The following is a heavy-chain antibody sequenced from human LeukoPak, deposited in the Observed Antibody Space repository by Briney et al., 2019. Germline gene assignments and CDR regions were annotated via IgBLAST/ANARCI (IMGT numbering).Heavy chain of an antibody. CDR3: AKGHTYGMI. V-gene: IGHV3-11*01. D-gene: IGHD5-18*01. CDR2: ISSSGSMM. CDR1: GFTFSDYY. J-gene: IGHJ4*02. Sequence: GGSLRLSCAASGFTFSDYYVSWIRQTPGKGLEWVSYISSSGSMMEYADSVKGRFTISRDNAKDSLYLQMNSLGAEDTAVYYCAKGHTYGMIWGQGTLVTVSS.